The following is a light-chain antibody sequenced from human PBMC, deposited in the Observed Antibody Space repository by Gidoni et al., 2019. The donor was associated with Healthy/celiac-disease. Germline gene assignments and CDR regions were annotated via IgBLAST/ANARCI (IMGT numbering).Light chain of an antibody. V-gene: IGKV1-9*01. Sequence: DIQLTQSPSFLSASVGDRVTITCRASQGISSYLAWYQQKPGKAPKLLIYAASTLQSGVPSRFSGSGSGTEFTLTISSLQPEDFATYYCQQLNSYPRGIFTFXPXTKVDIK. CDR1: QGISSY. CDR2: AAS. CDR3: QQLNSYPRGIFT. J-gene: IGKJ3*01.